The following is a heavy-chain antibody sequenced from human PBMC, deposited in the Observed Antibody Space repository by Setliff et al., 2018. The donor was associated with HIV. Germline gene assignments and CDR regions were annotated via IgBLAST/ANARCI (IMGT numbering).Heavy chain of an antibody. D-gene: IGHD2-2*01. V-gene: IGHV3-7*01. J-gene: IGHJ6*02. CDR1: GFTFSSYW. Sequence: HPGGSLRLSCAASGFTFSSYWMSWVRQAPGKGLEWVANIKQDGSEKYYVDSVKGRFTISRDNAKNSLYLQMNSLRAEDTAVYYCASSSKGYCTSISCNFYYYGLDVWGQGTTVTVSS. CDR2: IKQDGSEK. CDR3: ASSSKGYCTSISCNFYYYGLDV.